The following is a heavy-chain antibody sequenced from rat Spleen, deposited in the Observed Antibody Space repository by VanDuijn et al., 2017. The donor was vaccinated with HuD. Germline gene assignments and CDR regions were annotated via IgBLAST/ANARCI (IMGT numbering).Heavy chain of an antibody. CDR1: GFSFVDYD. CDR2: INTGGDIT. Sequence: EVQLVESGGGLVQPGGSLKLSCAASGFSFVDYDMAWVRQTPTRGLEWIASINTGGDITYYRDSVKGRFTVSRDDAKNTQHLQMDSLTSEETATYYCTRHGGLRNWFAYWGQGTLVTVSS. D-gene: IGHD1-11*01. J-gene: IGHJ3*01. V-gene: IGHV5S13*01. CDR3: TRHGGLRNWFAY.